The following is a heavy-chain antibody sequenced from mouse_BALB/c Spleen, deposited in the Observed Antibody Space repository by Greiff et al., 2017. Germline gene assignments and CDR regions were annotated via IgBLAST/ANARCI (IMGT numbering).Heavy chain of an antibody. CDR2: ISSGGST. D-gene: IGHD1-1*01. J-gene: IGHJ4*01. V-gene: IGHV5-6-5*01. Sequence: EVKVEESGGGLVKPGGSLKLSCAASGFTFSSYAMSWVRQTPEKRLEWVASISSGGSTYYPDSVKGRFTISRDNARNILYLQMSSLRSEDTAMYYCASDYYGSSYVGYAMDYWGQGTSVTVSS. CDR3: ASDYYGSSYVGYAMDY. CDR1: GFTFSSYA.